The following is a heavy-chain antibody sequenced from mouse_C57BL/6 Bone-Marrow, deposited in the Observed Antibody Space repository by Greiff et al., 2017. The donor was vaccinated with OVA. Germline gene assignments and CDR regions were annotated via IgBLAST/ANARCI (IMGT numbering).Heavy chain of an antibody. Sequence: EVQRVESGGGLVQPGGSLKLSCAASGFTFSDYYMYWVRQTPEKRLEWVAYISNGGGSTYYPDTVKGRFTISRDNAKNTLYLQMSRLKSEDTAMYYCARPYYYGSSYYAMDYWGQGTSVTVSS. V-gene: IGHV5-12*01. D-gene: IGHD1-1*01. J-gene: IGHJ4*01. CDR1: GFTFSDYY. CDR3: ARPYYYGSSYYAMDY. CDR2: ISNGGGST.